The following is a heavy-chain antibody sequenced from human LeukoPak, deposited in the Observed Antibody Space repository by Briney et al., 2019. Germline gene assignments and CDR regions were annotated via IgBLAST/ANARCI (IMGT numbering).Heavy chain of an antibody. CDR1: GFTFSSYE. Sequence: GGSLRLSCVASGFTFSSYEMNWVRQAPGKGLECVSYITSGGNFISYAECVKGRFTISRDNAKKLVYLQMTSLRAEDTAVYYCARSPDTLDADAFDIWGQGTMVTVSS. V-gene: IGHV3-48*03. CDR2: ITSGGNFI. J-gene: IGHJ3*02. CDR3: ARSPDTLDADAFDI.